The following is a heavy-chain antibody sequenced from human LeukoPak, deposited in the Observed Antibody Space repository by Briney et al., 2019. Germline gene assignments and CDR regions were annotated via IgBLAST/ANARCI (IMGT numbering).Heavy chain of an antibody. CDR3: ARGGTQWLVQDAFDI. J-gene: IGHJ3*02. CDR2: INPSGGST. CDR1: GYTFTSYY. V-gene: IGHV1-46*01. Sequence: ASVKVSCMASGYTFTSYYMHWVRQAPGEGLEWMGIINPSGGSTSYAQKFQGRVTMTSDTSTSTVYMQLSSLRSEDTAVYYCARGGTQWLVQDAFDIWGQGTMVTVSS. D-gene: IGHD6-19*01.